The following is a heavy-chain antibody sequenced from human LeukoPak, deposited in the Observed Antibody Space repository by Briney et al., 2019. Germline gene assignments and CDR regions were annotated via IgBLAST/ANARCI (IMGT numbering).Heavy chain of an antibody. Sequence: SETLSLTCTVSGASISSYYWSWIRQPPGKGLEWIAYISYSGSTNYNPSLKSRLTISIDTSKNQVSLKLNSVTAADTAVYYCARHEESAYKYALDYWGQGTLVIVSS. CDR3: ARHEESAYKYALDY. D-gene: IGHD2-2*01. V-gene: IGHV4-59*08. CDR1: GASISSYY. J-gene: IGHJ4*02. CDR2: ISYSGST.